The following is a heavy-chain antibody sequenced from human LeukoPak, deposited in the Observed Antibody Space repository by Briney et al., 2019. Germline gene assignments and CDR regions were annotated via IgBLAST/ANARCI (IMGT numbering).Heavy chain of an antibody. D-gene: IGHD6-19*01. CDR2: IYYSGST. Sequence: SETLSLTCTVSGGSISSSSYYWGWIRQPPGKGLEWIGSIYYSGSTYYNPSLKSRVTISVDTSKNQFSLKLSSVTAADTAVYYRARVLIAVDAFDIWGQGTMVTVSS. CDR3: ARVLIAVDAFDI. V-gene: IGHV4-39*01. CDR1: GGSISSSSYY. J-gene: IGHJ3*02.